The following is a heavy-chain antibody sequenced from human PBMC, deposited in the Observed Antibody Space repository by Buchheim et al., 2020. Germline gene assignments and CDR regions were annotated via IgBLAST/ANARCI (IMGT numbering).Heavy chain of an antibody. V-gene: IGHV3-48*02. CDR3: ARGEGVGGS. CDR2: FSVSDSSV. CDR1: GFTFSRYS. J-gene: IGHJ5*02. Sequence: EVQLVESGGGLVQPGASLRLSCSASGFTFSRYSMNWVRQAPGKGLEWASYFSVSDSSVYYADSVKGRFTISRDNAKNSLYLQMNSLREEDTAVYYCARGEGVGGSWGQGTL. D-gene: IGHD3-10*01.